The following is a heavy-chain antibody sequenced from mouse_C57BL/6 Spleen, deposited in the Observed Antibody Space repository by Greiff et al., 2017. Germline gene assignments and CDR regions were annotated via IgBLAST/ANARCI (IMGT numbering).Heavy chain of an antibody. CDR1: GYAFSSSW. J-gene: IGHJ2*01. Sequence: QVQLQQSGPELVKPGASVKISCKASGYAFSSSWMNWVKQRPGQGLEWIGRIYPGDGDTNYNGKFKGKATLTADTSSSTAYMQLSSLTSEDSAVYASERWAYYSNYPYYFDYWGQGTTLTVSS. D-gene: IGHD2-5*01. CDR2: IYPGDGDT. V-gene: IGHV1-82*01. CDR3: ERWAYYSNYPYYFDY.